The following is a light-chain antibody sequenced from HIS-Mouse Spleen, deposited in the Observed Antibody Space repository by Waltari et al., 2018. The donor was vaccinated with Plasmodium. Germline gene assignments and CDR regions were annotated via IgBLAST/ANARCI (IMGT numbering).Light chain of an antibody. CDR3: YSTDSSGNHRV. V-gene: IGLV3-10*01. J-gene: IGLJ3*02. CDR2: EDR. CDR1: ALPQNY. Sequence: SYELTQPPSVSVSPGQTARITCSGDALPQNYAYWYQQKSGQAPVLAIYEDRKRPSGIPERFSGSSSGTMATLTISGAQVEDEADYYCYSTDSSGNHRVFGGGTKLTVL.